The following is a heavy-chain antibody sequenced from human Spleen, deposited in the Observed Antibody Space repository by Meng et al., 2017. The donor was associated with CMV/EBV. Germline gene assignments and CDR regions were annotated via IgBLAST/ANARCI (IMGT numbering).Heavy chain of an antibody. CDR2: IWCDGSNK. J-gene: IGHJ4*02. Sequence: GESLKISCAASGFTFSSYAMSWVRQAPGKGLEWVAVIWCDGSNKYYADSVKGRFTISRDNSKNTLYLQMDSLRHEDTAFYHCVKEGIRDEWPRDFDYWGQGLLVTVSS. V-gene: IGHV3-30*02. CDR3: VKEGIRDEWPRDFDY. D-gene: IGHD2-21*01. CDR1: GFTFSSYA.